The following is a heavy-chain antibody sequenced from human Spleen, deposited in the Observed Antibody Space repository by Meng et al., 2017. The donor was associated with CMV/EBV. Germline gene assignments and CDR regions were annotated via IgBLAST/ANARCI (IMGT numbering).Heavy chain of an antibody. CDR1: GNSFSNYW. CDR3: ARHQYCTNGVCLHFDY. J-gene: IGHJ4*02. V-gene: IGHV5-51*01. Sequence: KVSCKGSGNSFSNYWIAWVRQMPGKGLEWMGIIYSGDSDTRYSPSFQGQVTISADKSISTAYLQWSSLKASDTAMYYCARHQYCTNGVCLHFDYWGQGTLVTVSS. CDR2: IYSGDSDT. D-gene: IGHD2-8*01.